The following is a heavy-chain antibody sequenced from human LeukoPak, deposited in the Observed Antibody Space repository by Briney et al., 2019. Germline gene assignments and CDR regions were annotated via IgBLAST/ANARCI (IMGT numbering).Heavy chain of an antibody. CDR1: GFTFSSYA. V-gene: IGHV3-23*01. CDR2: ISGSGGST. D-gene: IGHD3-22*01. CDR3: AKGSDSSGYYGPFDY. Sequence: PGGSLRLSCAASGFTFSSYAMSWVGQAPGKGLEWVSAISGSGGSTYYADSVKGRFTISRDNSKNTLYLQMNSLRAEDTAVYYCAKGSDSSGYYGPFDYWGQGTLVTVSS. J-gene: IGHJ4*02.